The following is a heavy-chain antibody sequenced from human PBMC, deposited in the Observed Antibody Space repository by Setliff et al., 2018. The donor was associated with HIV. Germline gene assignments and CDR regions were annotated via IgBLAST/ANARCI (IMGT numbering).Heavy chain of an antibody. D-gene: IGHD1-1*01. CDR3: ARVTSSPGYFLDY. Sequence: PSETLSLTCAVSGYSISSSHWWGWIRQPPGKGLEWIGYIYYSGSTNYNPSLKSRVTMSVDTSKNRFSLKLSSVTAFDTAVYYCARVTSSPGYFLDYWGQGTLVTV. CDR2: IYYSGST. CDR1: GYSISSSHW. J-gene: IGHJ4*02. V-gene: IGHV4-28*06.